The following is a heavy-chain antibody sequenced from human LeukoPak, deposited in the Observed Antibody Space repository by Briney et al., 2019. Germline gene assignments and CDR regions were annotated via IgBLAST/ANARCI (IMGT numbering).Heavy chain of an antibody. D-gene: IGHD3-10*01. Sequence: PGGSLRLSCAASGFTFSSYAMHWVRQAPGKGLEWVAVISYDGSNKYYADSVKGRFTISRDNAKNSLYLQMNSLRDEDTAVYYCARDFVVHMDVWGQGTTVTVSS. J-gene: IGHJ6*02. CDR3: ARDFVVHMDV. V-gene: IGHV3-30-3*01. CDR1: GFTFSSYA. CDR2: ISYDGSNK.